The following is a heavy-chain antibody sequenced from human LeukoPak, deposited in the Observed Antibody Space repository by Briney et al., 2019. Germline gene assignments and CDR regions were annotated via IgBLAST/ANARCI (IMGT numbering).Heavy chain of an antibody. V-gene: IGHV3-30*02. Sequence: PGGSLRLSCAASGFTSSSYGMHWVRQAPGKGLEWVAFIRYDGSNKYYADSVKGRFTISRDNSKNTLYLQMNSLRAEDTAVYYCAKDARQLWFGELWIDYWGQGTLVTVSS. CDR2: IRYDGSNK. CDR1: GFTSSSYG. CDR3: AKDARQLWFGELWIDY. J-gene: IGHJ4*02. D-gene: IGHD3-10*01.